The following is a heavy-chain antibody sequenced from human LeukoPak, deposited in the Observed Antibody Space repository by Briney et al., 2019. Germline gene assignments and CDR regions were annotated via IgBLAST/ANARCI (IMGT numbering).Heavy chain of an antibody. Sequence: PSETLSLTCTVSGYAISSGYYWGWIRQPPGKGLEWIGSFYHRGRTYYNPSLKSRVTISENTSKKQFPLKLSSVTAADTAVYYCAGNYYGSGSYYSEDRYWGQGTLVTVSS. V-gene: IGHV4-38-2*02. CDR1: GYAISSGYY. J-gene: IGHJ4*02. CDR3: AGNYYGSGSYYSEDRY. CDR2: FYHRGRT. D-gene: IGHD3-10*01.